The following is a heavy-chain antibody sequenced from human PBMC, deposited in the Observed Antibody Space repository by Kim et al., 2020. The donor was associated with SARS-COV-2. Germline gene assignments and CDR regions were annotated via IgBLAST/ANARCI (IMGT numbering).Heavy chain of an antibody. CDR2: ISAYNGNT. D-gene: IGHD3-3*01. CDR1: GYTFTSYG. V-gene: IGHV1-18*01. J-gene: IGHJ6*03. CDR3: ARDLGLDDFWGGGVRGNYMDV. Sequence: ASVKVSCKASGYTFTSYGISWVRQAPGQGLEWMGWISAYNGNTNYAQKLQGRVTMTTDTSTSTAYMELRSLRSDDTAVYYCARDLGLDDFWGGGVRGNYMDVWGKGTTVTVSS.